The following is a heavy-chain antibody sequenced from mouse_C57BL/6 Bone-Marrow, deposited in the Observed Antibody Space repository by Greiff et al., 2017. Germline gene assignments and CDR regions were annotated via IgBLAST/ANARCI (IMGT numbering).Heavy chain of an antibody. CDR2: IYPGNSDT. Sequence: EVQLQQSGTVLARPGASVKMSCKTSGYTFTSYWMHCVKQRPGQGLEWIGAIYPGNSDTSYNQKFKGKAKLTAVTSASTAYMELSSLTNEDSAVYYCTRCGNDVVYYAMDYWGQGTSVTVSS. CDR1: GYTFTSYW. CDR3: TRCGNDVVYYAMDY. D-gene: IGHD2-2*01. V-gene: IGHV1-5*01. J-gene: IGHJ4*01.